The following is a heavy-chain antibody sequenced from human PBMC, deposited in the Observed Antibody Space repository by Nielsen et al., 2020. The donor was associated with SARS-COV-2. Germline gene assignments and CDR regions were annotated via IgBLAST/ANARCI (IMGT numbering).Heavy chain of an antibody. Sequence: SVKVSCNASGGTFSNYAINWVRQAPGQGLEWMGGIIPLFGTANYAQKFQGRVTVAADKSTSTAYMELGSLRSDDTAVYYCAKDRPGPPAISMVRGASKTPKPDFDYWGQGTLVTVSS. J-gene: IGHJ4*02. D-gene: IGHD3-10*01. CDR2: IIPLFGTA. CDR3: AKDRPGPPAISMVRGASKTPKPDFDY. CDR1: GGTFSNYA. V-gene: IGHV1-69*06.